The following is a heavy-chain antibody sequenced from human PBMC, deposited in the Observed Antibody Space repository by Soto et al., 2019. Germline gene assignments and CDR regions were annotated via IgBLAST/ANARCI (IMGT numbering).Heavy chain of an antibody. CDR2: VSGSGGST. CDR1: GFTFSSYA. Sequence: EVQLLESGGGLVQPGGSLRLSCAASGFTFSSYAMSWVRQSPGKGLEWVSAVSGSGGSTYYADSVRGRFTIARDDSTNTVFLQTNSLRGEDAAIYFCAKETVVQLLYLARKSDAFDFRGPGTMVTVSS. J-gene: IGHJ3*01. V-gene: IGHV3-23*01. CDR3: AKETVVQLLYLARKSDAFDF. D-gene: IGHD2-2*02.